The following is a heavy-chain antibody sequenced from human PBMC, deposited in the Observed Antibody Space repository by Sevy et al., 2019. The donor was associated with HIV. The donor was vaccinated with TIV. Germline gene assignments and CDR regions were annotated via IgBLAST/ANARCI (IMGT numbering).Heavy chain of an antibody. D-gene: IGHD3-16*01. V-gene: IGHV3-7*01. CDR1: GFTFDTYW. CDR3: ARRFFDV. Sequence: GGSLRLSCAASGFTFDTYWMQWVRQAPGKGLEWVANIRQDGGEIYYSDSVKGRVTSSRDNAKESLFLQMTNLKVEDSGIYYCARRFFDVWGQGVLVTVSS. J-gene: IGHJ4*02. CDR2: IRQDGGEI.